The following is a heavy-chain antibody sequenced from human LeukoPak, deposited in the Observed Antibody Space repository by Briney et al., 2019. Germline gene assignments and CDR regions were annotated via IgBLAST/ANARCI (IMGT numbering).Heavy chain of an antibody. D-gene: IGHD1-26*01. Sequence: GGSLRLSCAASGFTFSSYSMNWVRQAPGKGLEWVAVISFDGSNIFYADSMKGRFTISRDNSKNTVFLQMDSPREEDTAVYFCAKASGSGNHYRGFDYWGQGTLVTVSS. CDR3: AKASGSGNHYRGFDY. CDR1: GFTFSSYS. J-gene: IGHJ4*02. CDR2: ISFDGSNI. V-gene: IGHV3-30*18.